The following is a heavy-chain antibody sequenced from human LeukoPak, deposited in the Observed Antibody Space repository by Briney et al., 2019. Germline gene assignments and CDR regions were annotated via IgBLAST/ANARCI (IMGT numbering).Heavy chain of an antibody. V-gene: IGHV1-18*01. CDR2: ISAFNGDT. D-gene: IGHD1-26*01. J-gene: IGHJ6*03. CDR1: GYMFSTYG. Sequence: ASVKVSCKTSGYMFSTYGISWVRQAPGQGLEWMGWISAFNGDTKYAEKFQGRVTMTRDTSTSTAYMELRSLRSDDTAVYYCARVVGATDYYYYYMDVWGKGTTVTVSS. CDR3: ARVVGATDYYYYYMDV.